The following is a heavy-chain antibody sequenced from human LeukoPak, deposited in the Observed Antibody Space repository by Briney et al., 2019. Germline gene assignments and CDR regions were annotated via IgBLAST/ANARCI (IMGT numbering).Heavy chain of an antibody. J-gene: IGHJ4*02. V-gene: IGHV1-69*13. CDR3: ARDHYYDSSGYYPHFDY. CDR1: GGTFSSYA. D-gene: IGHD3-22*01. Sequence: ASVKVSCTASGGTFSSYAISWVRQAPGQGLEWMGGIIPIFGTSNYAQKFQGRVTITADESTSTAYMELSSLRSEDTAVYYCARDHYYDSSGYYPHFDYWGQGTLVTVSS. CDR2: IIPIFGTS.